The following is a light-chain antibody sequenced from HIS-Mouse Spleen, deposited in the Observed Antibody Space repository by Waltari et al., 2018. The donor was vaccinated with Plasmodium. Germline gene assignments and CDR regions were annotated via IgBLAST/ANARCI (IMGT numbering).Light chain of an antibody. J-gene: IGLJ1*01. Sequence: QSALTQPASVSGSPGQSITISCTGTSSDVGGYNYVSWYQQHPVKAPQLMIYAVSNRPSAVSNRFSGSRSGTTASLTIAGLQAEDEADYYCSSYTSSSTYVVGTGTKVTVL. CDR1: SSDVGGYNY. CDR2: AVS. V-gene: IGLV2-14*01. CDR3: SSYTSSSTYV.